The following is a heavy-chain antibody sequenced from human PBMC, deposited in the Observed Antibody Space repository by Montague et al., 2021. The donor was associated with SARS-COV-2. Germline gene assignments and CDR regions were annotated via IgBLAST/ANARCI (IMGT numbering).Heavy chain of an antibody. D-gene: IGHD3-10*01. Sequence: TLSLTCTVSSGPISSGGYCWSWIRQHPGKGLEWIGYIYYSGSTYYNPSLKSRVTISVDTSKNQFSLKLSSVTAADTAVYYCARSKLWFGELLLSDAFDIWGQGTMVTVSS. CDR3: ARSKLWFGELLLSDAFDI. V-gene: IGHV4-31*03. J-gene: IGHJ3*02. CDR2: IYYSGST. CDR1: SGPISSGGYC.